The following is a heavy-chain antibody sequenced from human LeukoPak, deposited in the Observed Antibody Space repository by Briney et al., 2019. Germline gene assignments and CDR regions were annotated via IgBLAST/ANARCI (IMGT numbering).Heavy chain of an antibody. CDR2: IYYSGST. Sequence: SETLSLTCTVSGGSISSYYWSWIRQPPGKGPEWIGYIYYSGSTNYNPSLKSRVTISVDTSKNQFSLKLSSVTAADTAVYYCARGRQWLVPYYFDYWGQGTLVTVSS. J-gene: IGHJ4*02. V-gene: IGHV4-59*01. CDR3: ARGRQWLVPYYFDY. CDR1: GGSISSYY. D-gene: IGHD6-19*01.